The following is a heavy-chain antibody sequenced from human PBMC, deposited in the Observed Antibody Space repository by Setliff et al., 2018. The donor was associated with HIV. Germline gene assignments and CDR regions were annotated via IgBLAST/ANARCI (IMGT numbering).Heavy chain of an antibody. Sequence: PSETLSLTCNVSDGPISSSSYYWAWIRQPPGKGLEWIGTIYYSGNTYYRPSLKSRVTVSIDTSKNQFSLRLNSVTAADTAVYYCARQSGYTRGWDIFGLVAGSFDIWGQGTMVTVSS. CDR1: DGPISSSSYY. CDR3: ARQSGYTRGWDIFGLVAGSFDI. V-gene: IGHV4-39*01. D-gene: IGHD3-3*01. J-gene: IGHJ3*02. CDR2: IYYSGNT.